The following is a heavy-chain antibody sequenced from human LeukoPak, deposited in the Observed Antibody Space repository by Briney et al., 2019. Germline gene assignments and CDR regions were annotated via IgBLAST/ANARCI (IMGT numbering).Heavy chain of an antibody. J-gene: IGHJ4*02. CDR2: ISAYNGNT. CDR3: ATDFDYGSGFGGY. Sequence: ASVKVSCKASGFTFTTYGLSWVRQAPGQGLEWMGWISAYNGNTNYEQMLQGRVTMTTDTSTSTAYMELSSLRSEDTAVYYCATDFDYGSGFGGYWGQGTLVTVSS. CDR1: GFTFTTYG. V-gene: IGHV1-18*01. D-gene: IGHD3-10*01.